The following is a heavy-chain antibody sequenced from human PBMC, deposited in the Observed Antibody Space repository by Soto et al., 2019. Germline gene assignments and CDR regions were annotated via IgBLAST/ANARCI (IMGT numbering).Heavy chain of an antibody. CDR2: ISGSGTFT. CDR3: ARRSGTAGDY. J-gene: IGHJ4*02. D-gene: IGHD5-12*01. Sequence: EVHLVESGGGMVKPGGSLRLSCVASGFTFSSYTINWVRQAPGKGLEWVSSISGSGTFTYDADSLEGRFTIFRDNAKNSLFLQMNSLRDDDTAVYYCARRSGTAGDYWGQGTLVTVSS. CDR1: GFTFSSYT. V-gene: IGHV3-21*01.